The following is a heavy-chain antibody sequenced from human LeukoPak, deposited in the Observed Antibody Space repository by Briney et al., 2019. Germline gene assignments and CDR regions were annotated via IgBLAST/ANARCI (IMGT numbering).Heavy chain of an antibody. J-gene: IGHJ6*03. CDR1: EFIVSINY. D-gene: IGHD5-24*01. CDR3: AKGRNAYYYYMDV. CDR2: ISYDGSNK. Sequence: GGSLRLSCAASEFIVSINYMTWVRQAPGKGLEWVAVISYDGSNKYYADSVKGRFTISRDNSKNTLYLQMNSLRAEDTAVYYCAKGRNAYYYYMDVWGKGTTVTVSS. V-gene: IGHV3-30*18.